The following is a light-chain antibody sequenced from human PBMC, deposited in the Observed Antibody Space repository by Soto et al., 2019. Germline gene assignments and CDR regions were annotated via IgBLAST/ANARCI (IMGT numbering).Light chain of an antibody. V-gene: IGKV1-5*03. CDR1: QTISSW. CDR3: QQYNSYPYT. J-gene: IGKJ2*01. Sequence: DIQMTQSPSTLSGSVGDRVTITCRASQTISSWLAWYQQKPGKAPKLLIYKASTLKSGAPSRFSGSGSGTEFTLTISSLQPDDFATYYCQQYNSYPYTFGQGTKVDIK. CDR2: KAS.